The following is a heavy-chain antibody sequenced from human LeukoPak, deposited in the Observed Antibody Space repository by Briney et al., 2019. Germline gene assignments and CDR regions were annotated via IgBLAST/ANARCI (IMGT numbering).Heavy chain of an antibody. D-gene: IGHD1-26*01. CDR2: VYYSGTT. CDR1: GGSISTYY. J-gene: IGHJ4*02. V-gene: IGHV4-59*08. CDR3: ARHGGSLGYFDS. Sequence: SETLSLTCSVSGGSISTYYWSWIWQTPGKGLEWIGYVYYSGTTNYNPSLKGRVTISSDTSKNQFSLNLRSVNVADTAIYYCARHGGSLGYFDSWGQGTLVTVSS.